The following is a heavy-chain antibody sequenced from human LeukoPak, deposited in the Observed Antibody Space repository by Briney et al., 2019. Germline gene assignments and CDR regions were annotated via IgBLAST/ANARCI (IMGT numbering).Heavy chain of an antibody. V-gene: IGHV5-51*01. Sequence: GESLKISCMGSGYSFTNYWIGWVRQVPGKGLEWMGIIYPGDSGTRYSPSFQGQVTISADKSISTAYLQWSSLKASDTAMYYCARQETSGSYPPPFDYWGQGTLVTVSS. J-gene: IGHJ4*02. D-gene: IGHD1-26*01. CDR1: GYSFTNYW. CDR3: ARQETSGSYPPPFDY. CDR2: IYPGDSGT.